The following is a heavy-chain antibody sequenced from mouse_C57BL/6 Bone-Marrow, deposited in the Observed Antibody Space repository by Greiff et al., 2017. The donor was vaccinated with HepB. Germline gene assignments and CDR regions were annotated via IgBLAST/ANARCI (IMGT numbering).Heavy chain of an antibody. CDR3: TRRSTMLTTCGYYFNY. CDR1: GYTFTDYE. J-gene: IGHJ2*01. Sequence: QVQLQQSGAELVRPGASVTLSCKASGYTFTDYEMHWVKQTPVQGLEWIGAIDPETGGTAYNQKFKGKAILTADKSSSTAYIDLRSLTTEDSAVYYCTRRSTMLTTCGYYFNYWGQGTTLTVSS. V-gene: IGHV1-15*01. D-gene: IGHD2-2*01. CDR2: IDPETGGT.